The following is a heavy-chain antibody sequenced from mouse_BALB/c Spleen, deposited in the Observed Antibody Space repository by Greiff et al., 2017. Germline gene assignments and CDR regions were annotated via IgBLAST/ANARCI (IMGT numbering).Heavy chain of an antibody. V-gene: IGHV3-8*02. CDR2: ISYSGST. CDR3: ARGFYDGPRYAMDD. Sequence: EVQLQQSGPSLVKPSQTLSLTCSVTGDSITSGYWNWIRKFPGNKLEYMGYISYSGSTYYNPSLKSRISITRDTSKNQYYLQLNSVTTEDTATYYCARGFYDGPRYAMDDWGQGTSVTVSS. D-gene: IGHD1-1*01. J-gene: IGHJ4*01. CDR1: GDSITSGY.